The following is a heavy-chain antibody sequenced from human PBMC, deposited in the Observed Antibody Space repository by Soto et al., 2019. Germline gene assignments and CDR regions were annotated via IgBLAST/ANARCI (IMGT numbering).Heavy chain of an antibody. CDR1: GFTFTSSA. J-gene: IGHJ4*02. CDR3: ASLAIGTIIRGAPDF. V-gene: IGHV1-58*01. D-gene: IGHD3-10*01. Sequence: SVKVSCKASGFTFTSSAVQWVRQARGQRLEWIGWIVVGSGNTNYAQKFQERVTITRDMSTSTAYMELNSLRAEDTAMYYCASLAIGTIIRGAPDFWGQGTLVTVSS. CDR2: IVVGSGNT.